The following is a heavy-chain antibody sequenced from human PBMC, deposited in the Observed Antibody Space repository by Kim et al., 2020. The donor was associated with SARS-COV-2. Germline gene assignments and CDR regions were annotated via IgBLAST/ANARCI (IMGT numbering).Heavy chain of an antibody. D-gene: IGHD3-10*01. CDR2: ISWNSGSI. J-gene: IGHJ4*02. V-gene: IGHV3-9*01. Sequence: GGSLRLSCAASGFTFDDYAMHWVRQAPGKGLEWVSGISWNSGSIGYADSVKGRFTISRDNAKNSLYLQMNSLRAEDTALYYCAKDGYYYGSGSYYPLDYWGQGTLVTGSS. CDR3: AKDGYYYGSGSYYPLDY. CDR1: GFTFDDYA.